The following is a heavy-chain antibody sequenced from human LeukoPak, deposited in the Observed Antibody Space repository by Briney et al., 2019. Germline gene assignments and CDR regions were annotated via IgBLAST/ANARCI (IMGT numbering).Heavy chain of an antibody. J-gene: IGHJ4*02. V-gene: IGHV4-30-4*07. CDR3: ARRLRIAAAGTEWRPFDY. D-gene: IGHD6-13*01. Sequence: SETLSLTRTVSGGSISSGGYSWSWIRQAPGKGLEWIGYIYYSGSTYYNPSLKSRVTISVDTSKNQFSLKLSSVTAADTAVYYCARRLRIAAAGTEWRPFDYWGQGTLVTVSS. CDR2: IYYSGST. CDR1: GGSISSGGYS.